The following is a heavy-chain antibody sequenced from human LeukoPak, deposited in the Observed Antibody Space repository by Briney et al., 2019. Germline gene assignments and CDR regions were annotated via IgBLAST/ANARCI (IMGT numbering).Heavy chain of an antibody. J-gene: IGHJ6*03. V-gene: IGHV4-4*07. CDR3: ARGEIYSGVGFNYYYYMDV. Sequence: SETLSLTCTVSGGSINSYYWSWIRQPAGKGLEWIGRIYTSGSTNYNPSLKSRVTISVDTSKNQFSLKLSPVTAADTAVYYCARGEIYSGVGFNYYYYMDVWGKGTTVTISS. D-gene: IGHD5-12*01. CDR1: GGSINSYY. CDR2: IYTSGST.